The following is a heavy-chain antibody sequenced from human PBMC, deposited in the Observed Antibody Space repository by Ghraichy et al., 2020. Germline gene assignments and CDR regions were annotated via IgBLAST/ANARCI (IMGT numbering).Heavy chain of an antibody. CDR1: GYIFTSYA. D-gene: IGHD3-22*01. CDR3: ARGTYYSDSSVNYYDREYFQQ. V-gene: IGHV1-18*01. Sequence: ASVKVSCKASGYIFTSYAITWVRQAPGQGLEWMGWISTYNGNTNFAQILQGRVTLTTDTSTRTVYMELRSLRSDDTAVYYCARGTYYSDSSVNYYDREYFQQWGQGTLVIVSS. J-gene: IGHJ1*01. CDR2: ISTYNGNT.